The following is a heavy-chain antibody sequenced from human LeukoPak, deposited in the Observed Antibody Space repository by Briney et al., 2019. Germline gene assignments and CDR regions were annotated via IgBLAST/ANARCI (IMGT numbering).Heavy chain of an antibody. CDR2: ISYSGNI. CDR3: ARDRDGRWYFDR. CDR1: GGSISSCF. J-gene: IGHJ2*01. D-gene: IGHD3-10*01. V-gene: IGHV4-59*01. Sequence: SETLSLTCSISGGSISSCFWSWIRQPPGKPLGWLGYISYSGNINYNPSLKSRVTISVDKSQNQFSLRLKSVTAADTATYYCARDRDGRWYFDRWGRGTRVVVSS.